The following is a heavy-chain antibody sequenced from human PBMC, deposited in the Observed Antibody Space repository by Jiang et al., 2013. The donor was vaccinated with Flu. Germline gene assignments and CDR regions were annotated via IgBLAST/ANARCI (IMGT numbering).Heavy chain of an antibody. V-gene: IGHV1-46*01. CDR3: ARTYGIGQIDY. Sequence: SGAEVKKPGASVKVSCKASGYLFTSYLIHWVRQAPGQGLEWMGMFDPSGGRTKYAHKFQGRVSMTRDPSTTTVYMELSSLRSDDTAVYHCARTYGIGQIDYWGQGTPVTVSS. CDR2: FDPSGGRT. CDR1: GYLFTSYL. D-gene: IGHD3-10*01. J-gene: IGHJ4*02.